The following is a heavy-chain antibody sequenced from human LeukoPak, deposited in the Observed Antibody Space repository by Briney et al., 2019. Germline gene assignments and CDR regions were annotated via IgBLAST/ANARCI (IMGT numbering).Heavy chain of an antibody. CDR3: ARPTARGFGLVY. CDR1: GYTFTSYA. D-gene: IGHD3-16*01. J-gene: IGHJ4*02. Sequence: ASVKVSCKASGYTFTSYAMHWVRQAPGQRLEWMGWINAGNGNTKYSQKFQGRVTITRDTSASTAYMELSSLRSEDTAVYYCARPTARGFGLVYWGQGTLVTVSS. V-gene: IGHV1-3*01. CDR2: INAGNGNT.